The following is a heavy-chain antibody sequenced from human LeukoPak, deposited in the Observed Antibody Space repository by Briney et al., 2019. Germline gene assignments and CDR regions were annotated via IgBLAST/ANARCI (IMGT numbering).Heavy chain of an antibody. D-gene: IGHD5-12*01. CDR2: INHSGST. Sequence: PGGSLRLSCAASGFTFSNAWMSWVRQAPGKGLEWIGEINHSGSTNYNPSLKSRVTISVDTSKNQFSLKLSSVTAADTAVYYCARKGTNSGYGNYMDVWGKGTTVTISS. CDR1: GFTFSNAW. V-gene: IGHV4-34*01. CDR3: ARKGTNSGYGNYMDV. J-gene: IGHJ6*03.